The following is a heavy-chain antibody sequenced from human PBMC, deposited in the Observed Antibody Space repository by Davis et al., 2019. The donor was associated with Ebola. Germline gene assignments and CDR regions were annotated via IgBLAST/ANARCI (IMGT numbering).Heavy chain of an antibody. CDR2: IYPGDSDT. CDR1: GYSFTSYW. J-gene: IGHJ4*02. Sequence: KVSCKGSGYSFTSYWIGWVRQMPGKGLEWMGIIYPGDSDTRYSPSFQGQVTISADRSISTAYLQWSSLKASDTAMYFCARVYSRSFDYWGQGTPVTVDS. CDR3: ARVYSRSFDY. D-gene: IGHD1-26*01. V-gene: IGHV5-51*01.